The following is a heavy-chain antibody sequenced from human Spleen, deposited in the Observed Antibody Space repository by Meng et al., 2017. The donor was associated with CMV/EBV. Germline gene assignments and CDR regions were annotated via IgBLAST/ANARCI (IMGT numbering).Heavy chain of an antibody. CDR3: AHRLSAYSNYVLSGMDV. Sequence: GGGVGWIGQTRGRAVQWIGLILGTDAKSYSQALESRLTITKDTSKNQVVLTMTNMEPVDTATYYCAHRLSAYSNYVLSGMDVWGQGTTVTVSS. CDR2: ILGTDAK. D-gene: IGHD4-11*01. V-gene: IGHV2-5*01. J-gene: IGHJ6*02. CDR1: GGG.